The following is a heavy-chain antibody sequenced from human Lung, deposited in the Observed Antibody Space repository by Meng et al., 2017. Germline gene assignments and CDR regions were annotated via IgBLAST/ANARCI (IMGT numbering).Heavy chain of an antibody. CDR2: LGAHPGDT. Sequence: HVQLLQSGAEVKQPGASLKVSCKASDYTFTGCGVCWVRQAPGQGLEWMAWLGAHPGDTSFAPKFLGRVTVTADTATATAYMELRSLRPDDTAVYYCARGTPGRSYCDYWGLGTLVTVSS. V-gene: IGHV1-18*01. D-gene: IGHD3-10*01. CDR3: ARGTPGRSYCDY. CDR1: DYTFTGCG. J-gene: IGHJ4*02.